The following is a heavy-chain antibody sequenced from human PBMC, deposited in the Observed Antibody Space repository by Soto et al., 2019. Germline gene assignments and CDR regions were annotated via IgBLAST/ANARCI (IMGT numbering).Heavy chain of an antibody. CDR3: ATDRDFWSGYYTGFGY. CDR2: FDPEDGET. J-gene: IGHJ4*02. CDR1: GYTLTELS. Sequence: ASVKVSCKVSGYTLTELSMHWVRQAPGKGLEWMGGFDPEDGETIYAQKFQGRVTMTEDTSTDTAYMELSSLRSEDTAVYYCATDRDFWSGYYTGFGYWGQGTLVTVSS. V-gene: IGHV1-24*01. D-gene: IGHD3-3*01.